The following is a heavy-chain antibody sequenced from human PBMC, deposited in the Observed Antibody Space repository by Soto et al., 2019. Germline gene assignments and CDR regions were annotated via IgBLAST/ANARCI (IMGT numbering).Heavy chain of an antibody. CDR3: ARDVSDRRLLDY. J-gene: IGHJ4*02. V-gene: IGHV1-46*03. CDR2: INPSGGST. D-gene: IGHD2-8*01. Sequence: QVQLVQSGAEVKKPGASVKVSCKASGYTFTSYYMHWVRQAPGQGLEWMGIINPSGGSTSYAQQSQGRVTMPRDTSTSTVYMELSSLRSEYTAVYYCARDVSDRRLLDYWGQVTLVTVSS. CDR1: GYTFTSYY.